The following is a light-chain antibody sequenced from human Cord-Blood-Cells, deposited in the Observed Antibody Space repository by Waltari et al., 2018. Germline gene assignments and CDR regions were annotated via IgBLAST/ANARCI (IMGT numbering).Light chain of an antibody. CDR1: QSISSW. V-gene: IGKV1-5*03. CDR3: QQYNSYWT. CDR2: KAS. J-gene: IGKJ1*01. Sequence: DIQMTQSPSTLSASVGERVTITCRASQSISSWLAWYQQKPGKAPKLLIYKASSLESGVPSRFSGSGSWTEFTLTISSLQPDDFATYYCQQYNSYWTFGQGTKVEIK.